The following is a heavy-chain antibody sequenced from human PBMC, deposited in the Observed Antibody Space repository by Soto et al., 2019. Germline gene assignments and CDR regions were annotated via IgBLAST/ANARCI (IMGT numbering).Heavy chain of an antibody. D-gene: IGHD6-19*01. CDR1: GCTFTSSA. CDR3: ARDGAVAGDSNFDY. J-gene: IGHJ4*02. CDR2: INAGNGNI. Sequence: ASVKVSCKASGCTFTSSAIHWVRQAPGQGLEWMGWINAGNGNIKHSQKFQHRVTITRDTSASTAYMEPSSLRLEDTAVYYCARDGAVAGDSNFDYWGQGTLVTVSS. V-gene: IGHV1-3*01.